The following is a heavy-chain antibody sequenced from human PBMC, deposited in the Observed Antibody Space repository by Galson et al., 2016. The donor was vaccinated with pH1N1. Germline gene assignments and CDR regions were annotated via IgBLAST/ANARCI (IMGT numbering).Heavy chain of an antibody. CDR2: IYVGDSHT. CDR1: GYSLPNYW. J-gene: IGHJ4*02. D-gene: IGHD3-9*01. CDR3: ASTRPEFRYFDWKKPHFFDY. V-gene: IGHV5-51*01. Sequence: QSGAEVKKPGESLKISCQGFGYSLPNYWIGWVRQMPGKGLEWMGIIYVGDSHTRYSPSFQGQVTISADKSISTAYLERSSLKASDTATYYCASTRPEFRYFDWKKPHFFDYWGQGTLVTVSS.